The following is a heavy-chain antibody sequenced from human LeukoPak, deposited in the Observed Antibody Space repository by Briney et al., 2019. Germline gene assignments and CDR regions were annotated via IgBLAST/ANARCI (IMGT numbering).Heavy chain of an antibody. CDR2: FIPFFGTP. CDR1: GGSFSTYA. D-gene: IGHD3-10*01. Sequence: GASVKVSCKASGGSFSTYAISWVRQAPGQGLEWMGGFIPFFGTPSYAQKFHGRVTITADESTNTAYMEVSSLRSEDTALYYCARYKVPPHQDSSMVPGVYYYYGMDVWGLGTTVTVSS. CDR3: ARYKVPPHQDSSMVPGVYYYYGMDV. V-gene: IGHV1-69*13. J-gene: IGHJ6*02.